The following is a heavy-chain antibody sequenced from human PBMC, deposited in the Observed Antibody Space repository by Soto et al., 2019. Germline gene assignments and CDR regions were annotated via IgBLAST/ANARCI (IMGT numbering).Heavy chain of an antibody. J-gene: IGHJ4*02. CDR2: INPSGGST. CDR3: ARDSGIAAAGTNCHY. D-gene: IGHD6-13*01. V-gene: IGHV1-46*01. Sequence: QVQLVQSGAEVKKPGASVKVSCKASGYTFTSYYMHWVRQAPGQGLEWMGIINPSGGSTSYAQKFQGRVTMTRDTSTSTVYMELSSLRSEDTAVYYCARDSGIAAAGTNCHYWGQGTLVTVSS. CDR1: GYTFTSYY.